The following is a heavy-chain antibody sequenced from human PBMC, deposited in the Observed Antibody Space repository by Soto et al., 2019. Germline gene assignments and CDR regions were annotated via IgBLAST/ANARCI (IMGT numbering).Heavy chain of an antibody. Sequence: GGSLRLSCAASGFTFDGYTMHWVRQAPGKGLEWVSLISWDGGSTYYADSVKGRFTISRDNSKNSLYLQMNSLRTEDTALYYCAKALTSTTVFERYYYGMDVWGQGTTVTVSS. CDR2: ISWDGGST. D-gene: IGHD4-4*01. CDR3: AKALTSTTVFERYYYGMDV. V-gene: IGHV3-43*01. CDR1: GFTFDGYT. J-gene: IGHJ6*02.